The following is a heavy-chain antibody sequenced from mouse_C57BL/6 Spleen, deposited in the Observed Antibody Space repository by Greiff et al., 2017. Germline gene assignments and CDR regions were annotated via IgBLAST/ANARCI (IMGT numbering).Heavy chain of an antibody. V-gene: IGHV1-42*01. Sequence: VQLQQSGPELVKPGASVKISCKASGYSFTGYYMNWVKQSPEKSLEWIGEINPSTGGTTYNQKFKAKATLTVDKSSSTAYMQLKSLTSEDSAVYYCARHDYDGAWFAYWGQGTLVTGSA. CDR1: GYSFTGYY. CDR3: ARHDYDGAWFAY. CDR2: INPSTGGT. J-gene: IGHJ3*01. D-gene: IGHD2-4*01.